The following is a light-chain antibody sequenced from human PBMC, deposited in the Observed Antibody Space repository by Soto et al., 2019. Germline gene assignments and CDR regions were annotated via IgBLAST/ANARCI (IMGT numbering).Light chain of an antibody. CDR3: QQPNGLT. CDR1: QGISSY. V-gene: IGKV1-9*01. CDR2: AAS. Sequence: DIQLTQSPCFLSASVGDRVTITCRASQGISSYLAWYQQKPGKAPKLLIYAASTLQSGVPSRFSGSGSGTEFTLTISSLQPEDFATYYCQQPNGLTFGGGTKVEIK. J-gene: IGKJ4*01.